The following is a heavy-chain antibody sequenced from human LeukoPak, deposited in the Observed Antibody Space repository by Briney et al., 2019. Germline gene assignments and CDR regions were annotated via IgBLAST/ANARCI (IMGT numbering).Heavy chain of an antibody. D-gene: IGHD2-2*01. J-gene: IGHJ4*02. V-gene: IGHV1-2*04. Sequence: ASVKVSRKASGYTFTGYYMHWVRQAPGQGLEWMGWINPNSGGTNYAQKFQGWVTMTRDTSISTAYMELSRLRSDDTAVYYCARDMGCSSTSCYASFDYWGQGTLVTVSS. CDR3: ARDMGCSSTSCYASFDY. CDR1: GYTFTGYY. CDR2: INPNSGGT.